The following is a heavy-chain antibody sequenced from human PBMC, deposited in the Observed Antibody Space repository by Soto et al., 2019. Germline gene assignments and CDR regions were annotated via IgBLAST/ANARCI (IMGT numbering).Heavy chain of an antibody. CDR1: GFTFSGSA. D-gene: IGHD3-22*01. J-gene: IGHJ6*02. Sequence: GSLRLSCAASGFTFSGSAMHWVRQASGKGLEWVGRIRSKANSYATAYAASVKGRFTISRDDSKNTAYLQMNSLKTEDTAVYYCTFNYYDSSGYYYVPYYYGMDVWGQGTTVTVSS. V-gene: IGHV3-73*01. CDR3: TFNYYDSSGYYYVPYYYGMDV. CDR2: IRSKANSYAT.